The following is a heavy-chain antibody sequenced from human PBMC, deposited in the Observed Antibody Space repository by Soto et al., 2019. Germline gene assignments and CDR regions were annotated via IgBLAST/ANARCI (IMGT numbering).Heavy chain of an antibody. CDR2: ISAKNGNT. Sequence: ASVKVSCKASGYTFTSYGISWVRQAPGQGLEWMGWISAKNGNTNYAQKIQGRVTMTTDTSTSTAYMELRSLRSDDTAVYYCARDEPPSYDILTGYRNPDAFDIWGQGTMVTVSS. CDR3: ARDEPPSYDILTGYRNPDAFDI. D-gene: IGHD3-9*01. CDR1: GYTFTSYG. V-gene: IGHV1-18*01. J-gene: IGHJ3*02.